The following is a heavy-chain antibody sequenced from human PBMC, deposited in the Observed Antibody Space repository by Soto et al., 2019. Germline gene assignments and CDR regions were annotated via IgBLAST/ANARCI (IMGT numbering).Heavy chain of an antibody. V-gene: IGHV3-15*01. CDR1: GFTFSNAW. Sequence: EVQLVESGGGLVKPGGSLRLSCAASGFTFSNAWMSWVRQAPGKGLEWVGRIKSKTDGGTTDYAAPVKGRFTISRDDSKNTLYLQMNSLKTEDTAVYYCTTPPYYDILTGYYPDDYWGQGTLVTVSS. CDR3: TTPPYYDILTGYYPDDY. D-gene: IGHD3-9*01. CDR2: IKSKTDGGTT. J-gene: IGHJ4*02.